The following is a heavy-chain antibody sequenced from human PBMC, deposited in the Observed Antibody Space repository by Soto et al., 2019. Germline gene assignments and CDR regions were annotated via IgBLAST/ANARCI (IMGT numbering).Heavy chain of an antibody. Sequence: GGSLRLSCAASGFTFSGSAMHWVRQAYGKGLEWVGRIRSKANSYATAYAASVKGRFTISRDDSKNTAYLQMNSLKTEDTAVYYCTRIGYCSGGSCFDAFDIWGQGTMVTVSS. CDR2: IRSKANSYAT. V-gene: IGHV3-73*01. CDR1: GFTFSGSA. J-gene: IGHJ3*02. D-gene: IGHD2-15*01. CDR3: TRIGYCSGGSCFDAFDI.